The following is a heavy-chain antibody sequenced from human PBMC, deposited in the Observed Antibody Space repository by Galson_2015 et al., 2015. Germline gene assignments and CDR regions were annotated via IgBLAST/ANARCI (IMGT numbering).Heavy chain of an antibody. CDR2: IYPGDSET. J-gene: IGHJ5*02. CDR3: ARHPFSPYCRSSICHNCFDP. V-gene: IGHV5-51*01. CDR1: GYSFSNYW. Sequence: QSGAEVKKPGESLQISCKGSGYSFSNYWIAWVRQVPGEGLEWMGIIYPGDSETRYSPSFQGQVTISADKSLSTTYLQWSNLKASDTAMYYCARHPFSPYCRSSICHNCFDPWGQGTLVPVSS. D-gene: IGHD2-2*01.